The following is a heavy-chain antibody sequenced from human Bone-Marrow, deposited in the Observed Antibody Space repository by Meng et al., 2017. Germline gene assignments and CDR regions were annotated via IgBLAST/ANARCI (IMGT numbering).Heavy chain of an antibody. CDR1: GFPFSSYA. V-gene: IGHV3-33*01. J-gene: IGHJ4*02. CDR3: ARDRTHPLNY. D-gene: IGHD4/OR15-4a*01. CDR2: IWYDGSNE. Sequence: GESLKISCAVSGFPFSSYAMHWVRQAPGKGLEWVAFIWYDGSNENYADSVKGRFTISRDNSKNTLYLQMNSLRAEDTAVYYCARDRTHPLNYWGQGTLVTVSS.